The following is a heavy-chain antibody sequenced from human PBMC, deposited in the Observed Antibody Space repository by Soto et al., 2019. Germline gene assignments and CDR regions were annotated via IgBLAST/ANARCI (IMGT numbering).Heavy chain of an antibody. CDR1: GFTFSSYG. V-gene: IGHV3-33*01. D-gene: IGHD4-17*01. CDR3: ARVDDGDYGGW. CDR2: IWYDGRNK. Sequence: PGGSLRLSCAASGFTFSSYGMHWVRRAPGKGLEWVAVIWYDGRNKYYADSVKGRFTISRDNSKSMLYLQMNTLRAEDTAVYYCARVDDGDYGGWWGQGTLVTVSS. J-gene: IGHJ4*02.